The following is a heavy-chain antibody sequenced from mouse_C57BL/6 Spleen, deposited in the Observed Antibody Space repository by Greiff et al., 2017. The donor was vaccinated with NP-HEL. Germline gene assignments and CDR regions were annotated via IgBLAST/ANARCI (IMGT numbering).Heavy chain of an antibody. CDR3: ARDTTVVSYYFDY. Sequence: EVMLVESGGGLVKPGGSLKLSCAASGFTFSDYGMHWVRQAPEKWLEWVAYISSGSSTIYYADTVKGRFTISRDNAKNTLFLQMTSLRSEDTAMYYCARDTTVVSYYFDYWGQGTTLTVSS. CDR2: ISSGSSTI. V-gene: IGHV5-17*01. D-gene: IGHD1-1*01. CDR1: GFTFSDYG. J-gene: IGHJ2*01.